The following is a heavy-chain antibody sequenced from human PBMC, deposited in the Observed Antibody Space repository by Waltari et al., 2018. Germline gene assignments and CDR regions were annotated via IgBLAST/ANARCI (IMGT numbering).Heavy chain of an antibody. CDR1: GFTFITYA. CDR3: ARAPGGLSYFDY. J-gene: IGHJ4*02. Sequence: EVQLLESGGGSVQPGGSLRLSCAASGFTFITYAMTWVRQAPGKGLEWVSLLYSDGTTYYADSVKGRFTISRDNAKNSLYLQMNSLRAEDTAVYYCARAPGGLSYFDYWGQGTLVTVSS. CDR2: LYSDGTT. D-gene: IGHD1-26*01. V-gene: IGHV3-48*04.